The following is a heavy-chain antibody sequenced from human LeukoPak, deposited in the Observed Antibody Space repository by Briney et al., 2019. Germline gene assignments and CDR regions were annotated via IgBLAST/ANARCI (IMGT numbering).Heavy chain of an antibody. J-gene: IGHJ4*02. D-gene: IGHD1-26*01. CDR2: ISHSGST. CDR3: ARGSGSCSYEDY. CDR1: GGSFSGYY. Sequence: PSETLSLTCAVYGGSFSGYYWSWIRQPPGTGLEWIGEISHSGSTNYNPSLKSRVTISVDTSKNQFSLKLSSVTAADTAVYYCARGSGSCSYEDYWGQGTLVTVSS. V-gene: IGHV4-34*01.